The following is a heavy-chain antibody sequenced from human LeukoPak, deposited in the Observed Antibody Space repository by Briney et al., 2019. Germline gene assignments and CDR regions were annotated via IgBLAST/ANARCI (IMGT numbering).Heavy chain of an antibody. Sequence: PGGSLRLSCAASGFTVSTNYMSWVRQAPGKGLEWVSVIYSSGSTYYADSVKGRFTIFRDNSKNTLCLQMNSLRAEDTAVYYCARDGGLAPYSSSTPFDYWGQGTLVTVSS. CDR2: IYSSGST. D-gene: IGHD6-6*01. CDR3: ARDGGLAPYSSSTPFDY. V-gene: IGHV3-66*03. CDR1: GFTVSTNY. J-gene: IGHJ4*02.